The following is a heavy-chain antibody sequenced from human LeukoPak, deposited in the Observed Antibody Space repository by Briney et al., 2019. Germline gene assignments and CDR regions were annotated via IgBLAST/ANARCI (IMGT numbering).Heavy chain of an antibody. CDR2: ISYDGSNK. CDR3: AKDGDTAMGSRTPDLESYYFDY. J-gene: IGHJ4*02. D-gene: IGHD5-18*01. Sequence: GRSLRLSCAASGFTFSSYGMHWVRQAPGKGLEWVAVISYDGSNKYYADSVKGRFTISRDNSKNTLYLQMNSLRAEDTAVYYCAKDGDTAMGSRTPDLESYYFDYWGQGTLVTVSS. V-gene: IGHV3-30*18. CDR1: GFTFSSYG.